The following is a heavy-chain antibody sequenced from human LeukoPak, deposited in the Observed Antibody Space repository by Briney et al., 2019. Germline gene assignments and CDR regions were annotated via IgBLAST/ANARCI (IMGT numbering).Heavy chain of an antibody. CDR1: GFTFSSYA. D-gene: IGHD3-3*01. Sequence: GGSLRLSCAASGFTFSSYAMSWVRQAPGKGLEWVSAISGSGGSTYYADSAKGRFTISRDNSKNTLYVQMNSLRVEDTALYYCAKGMDFWSGYPYWYFDLWGRGTLVTVSS. CDR3: AKGMDFWSGYPYWYFDL. CDR2: ISGSGGST. J-gene: IGHJ2*01. V-gene: IGHV3-23*01.